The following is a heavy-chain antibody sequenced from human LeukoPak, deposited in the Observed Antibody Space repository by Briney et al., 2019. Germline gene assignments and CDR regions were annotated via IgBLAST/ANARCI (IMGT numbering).Heavy chain of an antibody. D-gene: IGHD1-26*01. CDR2: ISSSDSTI. V-gene: IGHV3-48*03. Sequence: PGGSLRLSCAASGFTFSSYEMNWVRQVPGKGLEWISYISSSDSTIYYADSVKGRFTISRDNAKNSLYLQMNSLRAEDTAVYYCARGGIVGPTTSRLCPNYWGQGTLVTVSS. CDR3: ARGGIVGPTTSRLCPNY. J-gene: IGHJ4*02. CDR1: GFTFSSYE.